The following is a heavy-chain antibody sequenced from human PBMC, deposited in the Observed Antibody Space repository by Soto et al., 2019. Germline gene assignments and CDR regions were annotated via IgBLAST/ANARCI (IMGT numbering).Heavy chain of an antibody. CDR1: GGSISSSPYY. V-gene: IGHV4-39*07. D-gene: IGHD6-6*01. J-gene: IGHJ4*02. Sequence: SETLSLTCTVSGGSISSSPYYWGWIRQPPGKGLEWIESISYSGSTNYNPSLKSRVTISVDTSKNQFSLKLSSVTAADTAVYYCARGLFFRRGARPFLDSVGHWGQGTLVTVSS. CDR2: ISYSGST. CDR3: ARGLFFRRGARPFLDSVGH.